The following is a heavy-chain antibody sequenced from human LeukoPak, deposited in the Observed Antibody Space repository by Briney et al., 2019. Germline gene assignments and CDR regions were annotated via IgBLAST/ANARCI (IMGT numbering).Heavy chain of an antibody. CDR3: GRSDWLEP. V-gene: IGHV3-74*01. CDR2: IKGDGSAA. CDR1: GFTFSSYS. J-gene: IGHJ5*02. Sequence: GGSLRLSCAASGFTFSSYSMDWVRQAPGKGLMWVSRIKGDGSAASYADSVKGRFTISRDNARNTLYLQMNSLRGERMAVYYCGRSDWLEPWGQGALVTVSS.